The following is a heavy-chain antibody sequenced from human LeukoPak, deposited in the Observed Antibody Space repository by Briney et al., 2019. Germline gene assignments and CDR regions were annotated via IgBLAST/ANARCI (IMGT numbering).Heavy chain of an antibody. CDR2: FNPSGGST. CDR1: GYTFTSYY. Sequence: ASVKVSCKASGYTFTSYYMHWVRQAPGQGLEWMGIFNPSGGSTSYAQKFQGRVTMTRDTSTSTVYMELSSLRSEDTAVYYCARDFYSYYYYYGMDVWGQGTTVTVSS. J-gene: IGHJ6*02. CDR3: ARDFYSYYYYYGMDV. V-gene: IGHV1-46*01. D-gene: IGHD5-18*01.